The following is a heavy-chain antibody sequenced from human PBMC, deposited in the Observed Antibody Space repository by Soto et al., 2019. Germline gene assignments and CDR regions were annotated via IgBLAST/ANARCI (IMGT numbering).Heavy chain of an antibody. CDR2: IKQDGSEK. Sequence: GGSLRLSCAASGFTFSSYWMSWVRQAPGKGLEWVANIKQDGSEKYYVDSVKGRFTISRDNAKNSLYLQMNSLRAEDTAVYYCARARARLSYYYYMDVWGKGTTVTVSS. J-gene: IGHJ6*03. V-gene: IGHV3-7*01. CDR1: GFTFSSYW. D-gene: IGHD2-21*02. CDR3: ARARARLSYYYYMDV.